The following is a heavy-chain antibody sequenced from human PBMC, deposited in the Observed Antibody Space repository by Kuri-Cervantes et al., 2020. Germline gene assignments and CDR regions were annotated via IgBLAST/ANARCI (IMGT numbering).Heavy chain of an antibody. D-gene: IGHD4/OR15-4a*01. CDR1: GFTFSSYS. V-gene: IGHV3-48*02. J-gene: IGHJ4*02. CDR2: ISSSSSTI. CDR3: AREEAKGLY. Sequence: GESLKISCAASGFTFSSYSMNWVRQAPGKGLEWVSYISSSSSTIYYADSVKGRFTISRDNAKNSLYLQMNSLRDEDTAVYYWAREEAKGLYWGQGTLVTVSS.